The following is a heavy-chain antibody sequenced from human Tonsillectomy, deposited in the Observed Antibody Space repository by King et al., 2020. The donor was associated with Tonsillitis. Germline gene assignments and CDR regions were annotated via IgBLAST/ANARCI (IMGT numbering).Heavy chain of an antibody. J-gene: IGHJ4*02. Sequence: QLVQSGGGVVQPGGSLRLSCASSGFDFRSYGMHWVRQAPGKGLQWVAVISLDATRENYADSVKGRFTISRDNSKNTLYLHMNSLRAEDTAVYYCARERLYSSDWGIDYWGQGSLVTVSS. V-gene: IGHV3-33*05. D-gene: IGHD6-19*01. CDR3: ARERLYSSDWGIDY. CDR2: ISLDATRE. CDR1: GFDFRSYG.